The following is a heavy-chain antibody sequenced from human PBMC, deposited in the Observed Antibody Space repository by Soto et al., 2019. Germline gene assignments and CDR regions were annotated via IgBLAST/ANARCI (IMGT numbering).Heavy chain of an antibody. Sequence: EVQLVESGGGLVQPGGSLRLSCAASGFTFSSYWMHWVRQAPGKGLVWVSRINSDGSSTSYADSVKGRFTISRDNAKNTLYLQMNSLRAEDTAVYYCVRTSLVVAAAPCEDYGGQGTRVTVSS. CDR1: GFTFSSYW. J-gene: IGHJ4*02. V-gene: IGHV3-74*01. CDR2: INSDGSST. D-gene: IGHD2-15*01. CDR3: VRTSLVVAAAPCEDY.